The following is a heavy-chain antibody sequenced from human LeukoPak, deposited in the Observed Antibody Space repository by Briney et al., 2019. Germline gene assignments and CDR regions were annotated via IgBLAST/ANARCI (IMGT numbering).Heavy chain of an antibody. V-gene: IGHV1-69*04. CDR1: GYTLTELS. CDR3: ARDRNWNDDKGMDV. J-gene: IGHJ6*02. Sequence: ASVKVSCKVSGYTLTELSMHWVRQAPGQGLEWMGRIIPILGIANYAQKFQGRVTITADKSTSTAYMELSSLRSEDTAVYYCARDRNWNDDKGMDVWGQGTTVTVSS. D-gene: IGHD1-20*01. CDR2: IIPILGIA.